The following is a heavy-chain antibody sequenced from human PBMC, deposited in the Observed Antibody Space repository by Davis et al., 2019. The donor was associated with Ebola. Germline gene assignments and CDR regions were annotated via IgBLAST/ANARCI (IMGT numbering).Heavy chain of an antibody. D-gene: IGHD2-15*01. CDR2: ISGSGGST. CDR1: GFTFNNYV. V-gene: IGHV3-23*01. CDR3: ARSPLYCSGGSCYSTYYGMDV. Sequence: GGSLRLSCTATGFTFNNYVMTWVRQAPGKGLEWVSAISGSGGSTYYADSVKGRFTISRDNAKNSLYLQMNSLRAEDTAVYYCARSPLYCSGGSCYSTYYGMDVWGQGTTVTVSS. J-gene: IGHJ6*02.